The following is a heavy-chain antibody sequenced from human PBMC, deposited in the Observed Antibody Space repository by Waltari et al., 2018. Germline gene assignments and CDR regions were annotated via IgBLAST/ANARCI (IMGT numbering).Heavy chain of an antibody. V-gene: IGHV1-69*10. Sequence: QVQLVQSGAEVKKPGASVKVSCKASGYTFTSYAMHWVRQAPGQRLEWMGWIIPILGIANYAQKFQGRVTITADKSTSTAYMELSSLRSEDTAVYYCARERYCSSTSCYRSYYFDYWGQGTLVTVSS. CDR1: GYTFTSYA. CDR2: IIPILGIA. D-gene: IGHD2-2*02. CDR3: ARERYCSSTSCYRSYYFDY. J-gene: IGHJ4*02.